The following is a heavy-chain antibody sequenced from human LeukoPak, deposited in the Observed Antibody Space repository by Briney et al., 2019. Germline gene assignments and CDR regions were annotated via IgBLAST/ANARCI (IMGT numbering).Heavy chain of an antibody. CDR1: GGTFSSYA. V-gene: IGHV1-18*01. CDR2: TSAYNGNT. Sequence: ASVKVSCKASGGTFSSYAISWVRRAPGQGLEWMGWTSAYNGNTNYAQKLQGRVTMTTDTSTSTAYMELRSLRSDDTAVYYCARSPYYYDSIPWAGGDYWGQGTLVTVSS. J-gene: IGHJ4*02. D-gene: IGHD3-22*01. CDR3: ARSPYYYDSIPWAGGDY.